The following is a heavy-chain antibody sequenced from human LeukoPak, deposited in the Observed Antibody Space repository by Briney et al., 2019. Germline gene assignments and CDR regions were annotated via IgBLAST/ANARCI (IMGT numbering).Heavy chain of an antibody. Sequence: SQTLSLTCTVSSGSISSASDYWTWIRQPAGKGLEWIGRIFTSGSTDYNPSLKSRVTISVETSKNQFSLKLSSVTPADTAIYYCAREESLTLDSWGQGTLITVSS. CDR2: IFTSGST. CDR1: SGSISSASDY. D-gene: IGHD3-10*01. CDR3: AREESLTLDS. V-gene: IGHV4-61*02. J-gene: IGHJ4*02.